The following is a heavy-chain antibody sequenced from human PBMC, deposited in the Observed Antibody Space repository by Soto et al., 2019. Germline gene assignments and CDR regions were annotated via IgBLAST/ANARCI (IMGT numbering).Heavy chain of an antibody. CDR3: AKDKGSSGWYFDH. J-gene: IGHJ4*02. CDR1: GFSISTYA. CDR2: ISSDGTNK. Sequence: GGSLRLSCVASGFSISTYAMHWVRQAPGKGLEWVAVISSDGTNKYYADSVKGRFTIARDNSKNTVYLYINSLGAEDTALFFCAKDKGSSGWYFDHWGQGT. V-gene: IGHV3-30*18. D-gene: IGHD6-19*01.